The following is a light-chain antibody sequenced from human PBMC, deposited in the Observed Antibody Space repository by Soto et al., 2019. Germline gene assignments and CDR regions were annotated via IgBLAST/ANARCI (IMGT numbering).Light chain of an antibody. J-gene: IGKJ2*01. CDR1: QDISHY. CDR3: QKYNRAPNT. Sequence: DIQMTQSPSSLSASVGDRVTITCRASQDISHYLAWYQQKPGKVPKLLIYAASTLQTGVQSRFSGSGSGTVFTLTINRLQPEDVATYYCQKYNRAPNTFGRGTRLEIK. V-gene: IGKV1-27*01. CDR2: AAS.